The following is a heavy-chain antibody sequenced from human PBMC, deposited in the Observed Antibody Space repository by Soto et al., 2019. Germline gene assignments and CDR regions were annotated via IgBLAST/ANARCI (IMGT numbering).Heavy chain of an antibody. V-gene: IGHV3-30*18. CDR1: GFTFSSYG. CDR3: AKDRAYYYDSSGHIDY. D-gene: IGHD3-22*01. Sequence: GGSLRLSCAASGFTFSSYGMHWVRQAPGKGLEWVAVISYDGSNKYYADSVKGRFTISRDNSKNTLYLQMNSLRAEDTAVYYCAKDRAYYYDSSGHIDYWGQGTLVTVSS. CDR2: ISYDGSNK. J-gene: IGHJ4*02.